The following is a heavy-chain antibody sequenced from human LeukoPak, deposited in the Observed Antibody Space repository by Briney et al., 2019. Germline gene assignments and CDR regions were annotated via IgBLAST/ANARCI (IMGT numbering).Heavy chain of an antibody. J-gene: IGHJ4*02. CDR2: INYNGIYI. CDR1: GLTFSSYD. CDR3: ARIGPGRDGSNSFDQ. Sequence: GGSLRLSCAASGLTFSSYDMTWVRQAPGKGLEYVSSINYNGIYIFPADSVKGRFAISRDNAKNSLYLEMNSLRVEDTAFYYCARIGPGRDGSNSFDQWGQGTLAIVSS. V-gene: IGHV3-21*01. D-gene: IGHD5-24*01.